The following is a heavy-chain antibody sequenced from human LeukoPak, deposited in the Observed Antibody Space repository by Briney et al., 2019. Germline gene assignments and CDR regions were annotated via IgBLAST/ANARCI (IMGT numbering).Heavy chain of an antibody. J-gene: IGHJ6*03. CDR1: GGSFSGYY. D-gene: IGHD5-18*01. V-gene: IGHV4-34*01. CDR2: INHSGST. CDR3: ARGPDTAGYYYYYHMDV. Sequence: SETLSLICAVYGGSFSGYYWSWIRQPPGKGLEWLGEINHSGSTNYNPSLKSRVTISVDTSKNQFSLKLSSVTAADTAVYYCARGPDTAGYYYYYHMDVWGKGTTVTVSS.